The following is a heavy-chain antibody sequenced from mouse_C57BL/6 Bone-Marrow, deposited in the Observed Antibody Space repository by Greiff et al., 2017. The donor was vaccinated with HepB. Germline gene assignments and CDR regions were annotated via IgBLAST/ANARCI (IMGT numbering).Heavy chain of an antibody. Sequence: VQLQQPGAELVKPGASVKMSCKASGYTFTSYWITWVKQRPGQGLEWIGDIYPGSGSTNYNEKFKSKATLTVDTSSSTAYMQLSSLTSEDSAVYYCEREGWLLRGGFAYWGQGTLVTVSA. V-gene: IGHV1-55*01. J-gene: IGHJ3*01. CDR3: EREGWLLRGGFAY. CDR1: GYTFTSYW. CDR2: IYPGSGST. D-gene: IGHD2-3*01.